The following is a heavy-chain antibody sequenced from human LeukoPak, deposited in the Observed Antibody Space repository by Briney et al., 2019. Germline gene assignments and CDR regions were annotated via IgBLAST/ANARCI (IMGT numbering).Heavy chain of an antibody. Sequence: ASVKVSCKASGGTFSSYAISWVRQAPGQGLEWMGGIIPIFGTANYAQKLQGRVTMTTDTSTSTAYMELRSLRSDDTAVYYCAREGTQTEYDILTGYYGIYYYYYMDVWGKGTTVTVSS. D-gene: IGHD3-9*01. J-gene: IGHJ6*03. CDR1: GGTFSSYA. CDR3: AREGTQTEYDILTGYYGIYYYYYMDV. V-gene: IGHV1-69*05. CDR2: IIPIFGTA.